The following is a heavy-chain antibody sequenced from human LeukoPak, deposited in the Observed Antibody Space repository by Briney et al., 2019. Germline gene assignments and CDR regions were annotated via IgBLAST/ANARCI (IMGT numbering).Heavy chain of an antibody. J-gene: IGHJ2*01. V-gene: IGHV1-2*02. CDR3: ARDGSGSYAWYFDL. Sequence: ASVKVSCKASGGTFSSYAISWVRQAPGQGLEWMGWINPNSGGTNYAQKFQGRVTMTRDTSISTAYMELSRLRSDDTAVYYCARDGSGSYAWYFDLWGRGTLVTVSS. D-gene: IGHD3-10*01. CDR2: INPNSGGT. CDR1: GGTFSSYA.